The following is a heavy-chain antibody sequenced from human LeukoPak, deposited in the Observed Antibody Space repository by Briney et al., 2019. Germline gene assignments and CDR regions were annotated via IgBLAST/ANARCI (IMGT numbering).Heavy chain of an antibody. V-gene: IGHV3-23*01. D-gene: IGHD3-16*02. CDR1: GFTFSSSA. CDR2: ISNNGGYT. Sequence: GGSLRLSCAASGFTFSSSAMSWVRQAPGKGLGWVSAISNNGGYTYYADSVKGRFTISRDNSKNTLYLQMNSLRAEDTAVYYCAKLSGAIWGSYRFPDYWGQGTLVTVSS. J-gene: IGHJ4*02. CDR3: AKLSGAIWGSYRFPDY.